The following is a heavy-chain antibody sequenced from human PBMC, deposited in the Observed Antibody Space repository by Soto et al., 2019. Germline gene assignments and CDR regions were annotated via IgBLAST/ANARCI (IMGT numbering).Heavy chain of an antibody. CDR2: IIPVFGRP. D-gene: IGHD5-12*01. J-gene: IGHJ1*01. Sequence: SVKVSCKATGGTFSSFGISWVRQAPGQGLEWMGGIIPVFGRPNYAQRFRGRLTITADESTNTSYMELIDLTSEDTAVYYCAREASGYDFWGQGTQVTVSS. CDR1: GGTFSSFG. V-gene: IGHV1-69*13. CDR3: AREASGYDF.